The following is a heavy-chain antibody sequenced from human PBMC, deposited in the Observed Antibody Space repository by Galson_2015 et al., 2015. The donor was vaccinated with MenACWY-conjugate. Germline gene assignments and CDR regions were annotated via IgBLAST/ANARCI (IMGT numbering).Heavy chain of an antibody. CDR2: INSDGRST. CDR3: ARLGGNYRTTSHFDY. Sequence: SCAASGFTFSTYWMHWFRQAPGKGPVWVSRINSDGRSTSYADSVKGRFTISRDNAKNTLYLQMSSLRAEDTAVYYCARLGGNYRTTSHFDYWGQGTLVTVSS. D-gene: IGHD1-26*01. V-gene: IGHV3-74*01. CDR1: GFTFSTYW. J-gene: IGHJ4*02.